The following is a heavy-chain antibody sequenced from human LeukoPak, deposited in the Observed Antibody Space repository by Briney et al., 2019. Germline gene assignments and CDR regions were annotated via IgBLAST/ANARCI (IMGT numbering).Heavy chain of an antibody. Sequence: SETLSLTCTVSGGSISSSSYYWGWIRQPPGKGLGWIGSIYYSGSTYYNPSLKSRVTISVDTSKNQCSLTPSSVTAAETAVYYCASFYCSGGSCYQYFSYYYMDVWGKGTTVTISS. V-gene: IGHV4-39*01. CDR3: ASFYCSGGSCYQYFSYYYMDV. D-gene: IGHD2-15*01. CDR1: GGSISSSSYY. J-gene: IGHJ6*03. CDR2: IYYSGST.